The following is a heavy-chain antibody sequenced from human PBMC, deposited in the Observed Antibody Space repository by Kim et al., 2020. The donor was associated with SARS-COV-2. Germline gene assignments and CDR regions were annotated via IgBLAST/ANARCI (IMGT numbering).Heavy chain of an antibody. CDR2: IYHSGST. V-gene: IGHV4-4*02. Sequence: SETLSLTCAVSGGSISSSNWWSWVRQPPGKGLEWIGEIYHSGSTNYNPSLKSRVTISVDKSKNQFSLKLSSVTAADTAVDYCARGRPEGGLVIGGGDYWGQGTLVTVSS. CDR3: ARGRPEGGLVIGGGDY. D-gene: IGHD3-9*01. CDR1: GGSISSSNW. J-gene: IGHJ4*02.